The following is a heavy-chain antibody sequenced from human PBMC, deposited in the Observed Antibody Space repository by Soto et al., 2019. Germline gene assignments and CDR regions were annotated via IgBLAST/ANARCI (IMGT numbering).Heavy chain of an antibody. J-gene: IGHJ3*02. CDR3: ARWSAHIVLVTAILSHAFDI. Sequence: ASVKVSCKASGYTFTGYYMHWVRQAPGQGLEWMGWINPNSGGTNYAQKFQGRVTMTRDTSIGTAYMELSRLRSDDTAVYYWARWSAHIVLVTAILSHAFDICGQGTMVTVSS. CDR1: GYTFTGYY. D-gene: IGHD2-21*02. V-gene: IGHV1-2*02. CDR2: INPNSGGT.